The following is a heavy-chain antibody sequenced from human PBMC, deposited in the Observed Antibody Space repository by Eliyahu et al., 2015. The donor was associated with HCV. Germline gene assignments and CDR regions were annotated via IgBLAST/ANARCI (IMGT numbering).Heavy chain of an antibody. V-gene: IGHV4-4*07. CDR3: ARDRSSWPEGYFDY. D-gene: IGHD6-13*01. J-gene: IGHJ4*02. Sequence: STNYNPSLKSRVTMSVDTSKNQFSLKLSSVTAADTAVYYCARDRSSWPEGYFDYWGQGTLVTVSS. CDR2: ST.